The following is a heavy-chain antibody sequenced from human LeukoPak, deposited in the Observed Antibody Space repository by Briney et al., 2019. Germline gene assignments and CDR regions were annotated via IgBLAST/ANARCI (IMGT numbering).Heavy chain of an antibody. CDR2: IYHSGST. Sequence: PSETLSLTCTVSGGSISSYYWSWIRQPPGKGLEWIGEIYHSGSTNYNPSLKSRVTISVDKSKNQFSLKLSSVTAADTAVYYCARDFLGIAAAGPLVWGQGTLVTVSS. V-gene: IGHV4-59*12. CDR3: ARDFLGIAAAGPLV. J-gene: IGHJ4*02. CDR1: GGSISSYY. D-gene: IGHD6-13*01.